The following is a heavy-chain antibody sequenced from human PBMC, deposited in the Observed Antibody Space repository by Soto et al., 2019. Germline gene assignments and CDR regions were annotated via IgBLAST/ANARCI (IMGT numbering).Heavy chain of an antibody. CDR1: GFTFSSYA. V-gene: IGHV3-23*01. CDR2: ISGSGGST. Sequence: GGSLRLSCAASGFTFSSYAMSWVRQAPGKGLEWVSAISGSGGSTYYADSVKGRFTISRDNSKNTLYLQMNSLRAEDTAVYYCAKGRKVGGAKIRLYNDYWGQGTLVTVSS. D-gene: IGHD1-1*01. CDR3: AKGRKVGGAKIRLYNDY. J-gene: IGHJ4*02.